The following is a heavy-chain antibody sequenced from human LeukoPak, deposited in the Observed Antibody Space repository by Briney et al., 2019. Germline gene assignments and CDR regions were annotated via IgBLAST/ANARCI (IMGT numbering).Heavy chain of an antibody. CDR1: GYTFTSYY. CDR2: INPSGGST. CDR3: ARGISPYYYDSSGYPFQH. Sequence: ASVKVSCKASGYTFTSYYMHWVRQAPGQGLEWMGIINPSGGSTSYAQKFQGRVTMTRDTSTSTVYMELSSLRSEDTAVYYCARGISPYYYDSSGYPFQHWGQGTLLTVSS. J-gene: IGHJ1*01. V-gene: IGHV1-46*01. D-gene: IGHD3-22*01.